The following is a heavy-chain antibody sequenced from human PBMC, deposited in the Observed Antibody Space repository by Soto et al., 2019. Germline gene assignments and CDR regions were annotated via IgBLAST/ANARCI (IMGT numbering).Heavy chain of an antibody. Sequence: SETLSRTCSVSGLAIRNSRFHWVWIRQPPGEGLEWIGSIYHTGNAYYNPSLKSRVTIFVDTSKNQFSLKLTSVTAADTALYYCARDYFDSSDYTTNWFDPWGQG. CDR1: GLAIRNSRFH. CDR3: ARDYFDSSDYTTNWFDP. D-gene: IGHD3-22*01. CDR2: IYHTGNA. J-gene: IGHJ5*02. V-gene: IGHV4-39*01.